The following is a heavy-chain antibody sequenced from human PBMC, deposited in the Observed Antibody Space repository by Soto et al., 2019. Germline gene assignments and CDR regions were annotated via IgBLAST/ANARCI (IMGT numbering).Heavy chain of an antibody. J-gene: IGHJ5*02. Sequence: QVQLVESGGGVVQPGRSLRLSCAVSGFTFRSYDMHWVRQAPGKGLEWVAVISFDGSNEYYADSVKGRFTISRDNSKNTLYLQMNSVRTEDTAVYYCAKDQGDSSGYSNWFDPWGQGTLVTVSS. CDR3: AKDQGDSSGYSNWFDP. CDR2: ISFDGSNE. V-gene: IGHV3-30*18. D-gene: IGHD3-22*01. CDR1: GFTFRSYD.